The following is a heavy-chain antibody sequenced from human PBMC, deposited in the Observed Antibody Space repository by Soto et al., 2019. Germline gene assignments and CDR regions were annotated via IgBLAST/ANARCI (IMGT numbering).Heavy chain of an antibody. CDR3: AKSRYCSGGSCYARDAFDI. J-gene: IGHJ3*02. CDR1: GFTFSSYA. CDR2: ISGSGGST. V-gene: IGHV3-23*01. Sequence: VQLLESGGGLVQPGGSLRLSCAASGFTFSSYAMSWVRQAPGKWLECVSAISGSGGSTYYADSVKGRFTISRDNSKNTLYLQMNSLRAEDTAVYYCAKSRYCSGGSCYARDAFDIWGQGTMVTVSS. D-gene: IGHD2-15*01.